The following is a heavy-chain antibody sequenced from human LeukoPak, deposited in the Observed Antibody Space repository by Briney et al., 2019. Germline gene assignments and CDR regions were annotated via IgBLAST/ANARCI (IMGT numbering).Heavy chain of an antibody. D-gene: IGHD2-21*02. Sequence: GGSLRLSCEASGFXFSSYAISWVRQAPGKGLEWVSSVSSSGANTYYADSVKGRFTISRDNSKNTVYLQMSSLRAEDTAVYYCAKRDRPCSGDCSAPYYFDYWGQGTLVTVSS. CDR2: VSSSGANT. CDR1: GFXFSSYA. V-gene: IGHV3-23*01. J-gene: IGHJ4*02. CDR3: AKRDRPCSGDCSAPYYFDY.